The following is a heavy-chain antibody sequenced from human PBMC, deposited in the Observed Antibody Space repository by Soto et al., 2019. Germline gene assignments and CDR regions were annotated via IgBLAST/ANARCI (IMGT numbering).Heavy chain of an antibody. D-gene: IGHD3-22*01. CDR3: ARVSIASSGFRFDY. J-gene: IGHJ4*02. V-gene: IGHV4-59*01. CDR2: IYYSGST. CDR1: GGSISSYY. Sequence: PSETLSLTCTVSGGSISSYYWSWIRQPPGKGLEWIGYIYYSGSTNYHPSLKSRVTISVDTSKNQFSLKLSSVTAADTAVYYCARVSIASSGFRFDYWGQGTLVTVSS.